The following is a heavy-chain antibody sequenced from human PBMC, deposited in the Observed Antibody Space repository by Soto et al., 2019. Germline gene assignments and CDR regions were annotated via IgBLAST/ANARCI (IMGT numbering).Heavy chain of an antibody. CDR1: GFTFSSYG. CDR3: AXGALSGYSRYSFYYFDY. D-gene: IGHD5-12*01. J-gene: IGHJ4*02. Sequence: GGSLRLSCAASGFTFSSYGMHWVRQAPGKGLEWVAVISYDGSNKYSADSVEGRFTISRDNSKNTLYLHMNSLGAEDTAVYFCAXGALSGYSRYSFYYFDYWGQGTLVTVSS. V-gene: IGHV3-30*18. CDR2: ISYDGSNK.